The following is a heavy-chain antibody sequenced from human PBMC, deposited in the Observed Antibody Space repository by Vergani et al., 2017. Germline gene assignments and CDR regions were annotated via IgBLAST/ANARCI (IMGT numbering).Heavy chain of an antibody. CDR2: INHSGST. D-gene: IGHD1-26*01. J-gene: IGHJ3*02. CDR3: ARDGGIVGATPSDDAFDI. V-gene: IGHV4-34*01. CDR1: GGSFSGYY. Sequence: QVQLQQWGAGLLKPSETLSLTCAVYGGSFSGYYWSWIRQPPGKGLEWIGEINHSGSTNYNPSLKSRVTISVDTSKNQFSLKLSSVTAADTAVYYCARDGGIVGATPSDDAFDIWGQGTMVTVSS.